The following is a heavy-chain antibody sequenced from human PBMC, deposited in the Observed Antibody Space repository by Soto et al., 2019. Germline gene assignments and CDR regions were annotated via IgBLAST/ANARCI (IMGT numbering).Heavy chain of an antibody. V-gene: IGHV4-61*01. CDR1: GDSVSSYNYY. Sequence: SETLSLTCSVSGDSVSSYNYYWSWIRQSPGKGLEWIGYIYSSGSTNYNPSLKSRVTISVDTSKNQFSLKLSSVTAADTAVYYCARLHCNSPNCVPLDPWGQGTLVTVSS. J-gene: IGHJ5*02. CDR3: ARLHCNSPNCVPLDP. CDR2: IYSSGST. D-gene: IGHD2-2*01.